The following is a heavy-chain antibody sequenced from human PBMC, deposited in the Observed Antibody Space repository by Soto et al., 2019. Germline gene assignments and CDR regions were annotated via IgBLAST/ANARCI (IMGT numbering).Heavy chain of an antibody. J-gene: IGHJ1*01. CDR1: GGTFSSYA. D-gene: IGHD2-21*02. CDR3: ASPPYCGGDCYSISRDFQH. CDR2: IIPIFGTA. Sequence: QVQLVQSGAEVKKPGSSVKVSCKASGGTFSSYAISWVRQAPGQGLEWMGGIIPIFGTANYAQKFQGRVTSTADEXXSXAXXELSRLRSEDTAVYYCASPPYCGGDCYSISRDFQHWGQGTLVTVSS. V-gene: IGHV1-69*12.